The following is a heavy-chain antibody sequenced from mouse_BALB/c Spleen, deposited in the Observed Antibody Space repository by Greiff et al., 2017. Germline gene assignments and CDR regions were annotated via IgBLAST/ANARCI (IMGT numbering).Heavy chain of an antibody. Sequence: EVQGVESGGGLVKPGGSLKLSCAASGFTFSSYAMSWVRQSPEKRLEWVAEISSGGSYTYYPDTVTGRFTISRDNAKNTLYLEMSSLRSEDTAMYYCARDREPYYFDYWGQGTTLTVSS. J-gene: IGHJ2*01. CDR3: ARDREPYYFDY. CDR1: GFTFSSYA. D-gene: IGHD3-1*01. V-gene: IGHV5-9-4*01. CDR2: ISSGGSYT.